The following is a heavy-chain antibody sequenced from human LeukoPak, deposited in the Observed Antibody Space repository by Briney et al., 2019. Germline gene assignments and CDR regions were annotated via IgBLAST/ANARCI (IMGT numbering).Heavy chain of an antibody. D-gene: IGHD5-12*01. CDR3: ARGPYENAFDI. CDR2: IWYDGSNK. Sequence: GGSLRLSCAASGFTFRNYGMHWVRQAPGRGLEWVAVIWYDGSNKYFADSVKGRFTISRDNSKNTLYLQMDSLRAEDAAVYYCARGPYENAFDIWGQGTMVTVSS. J-gene: IGHJ3*02. CDR1: GFTFRNYG. V-gene: IGHV3-33*01.